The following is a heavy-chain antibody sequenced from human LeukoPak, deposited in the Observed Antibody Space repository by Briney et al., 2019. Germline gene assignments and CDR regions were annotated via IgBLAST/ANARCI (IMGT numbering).Heavy chain of an antibody. CDR3: ARGPTLVRGVIMPDSVGGMDV. D-gene: IGHD3-10*01. CDR2: MNPNSGNT. V-gene: IGHV1-8*01. Sequence: ASVKVSCKASGFTFTSYDINWVRQAPGQGLEWMGWMNPNSGNTRYAQKVQGRITMTRDTSISTAYMELSSLRSEDTAVYYCARGPTLVRGVIMPDSVGGMDVWGQGTMVTVSS. J-gene: IGHJ3*01. CDR1: GFTFTSYD.